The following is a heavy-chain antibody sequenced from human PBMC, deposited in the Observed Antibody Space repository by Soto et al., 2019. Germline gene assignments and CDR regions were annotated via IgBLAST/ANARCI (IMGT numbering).Heavy chain of an antibody. Sequence: QITLKEAGPALVKPTQTLTLTCSFSGFSLITSGVGVGWIRQPPGKALEWLALIYWDDDTGYSTSLRSRLTITKDTYRNQVVLTMTNMDPADTATYYCAHTMAPRIFDSWGQGTLVTVSS. J-gene: IGHJ4*02. CDR2: IYWDDDT. CDR1: GFSLITSGVG. CDR3: AHTMAPRIFDS. V-gene: IGHV2-5*02.